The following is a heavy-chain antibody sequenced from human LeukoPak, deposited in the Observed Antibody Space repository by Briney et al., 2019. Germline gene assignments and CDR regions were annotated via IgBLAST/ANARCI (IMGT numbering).Heavy chain of an antibody. CDR1: GSTFTTYW. CDR2: IKYDGSTS. D-gene: IGHD3-9*01. V-gene: IGHV3-74*01. Sequence: PGGSLRLSCEASGSTFTTYWIHWVRQGPGKGLVWVSRIKYDGSTSNYADSVKGRFTISRDNSKNTLYLQMNSLRAEDTAVYYCARAPLRYYDWLLEHWGQGTLVTVSS. J-gene: IGHJ4*02. CDR3: ARAPLRYYDWLLEH.